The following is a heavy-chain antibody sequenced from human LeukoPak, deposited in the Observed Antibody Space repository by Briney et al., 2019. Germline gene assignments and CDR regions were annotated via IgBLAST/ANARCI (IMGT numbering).Heavy chain of an antibody. J-gene: IGHJ3*02. CDR2: INWNGGST. CDR1: GFTFDDYG. V-gene: IGHV3-20*01. Sequence: GGSLRLSCAASGFTFDDYGMSWVRQAPGKRLEWVSGINWNGGSTGYADSVKGRFTISRDNAKNSLYLQMNSLRAEDTALYHCARGGSHASDAFDIWGQGTMVTVSS. D-gene: IGHD1-26*01. CDR3: ARGGSHASDAFDI.